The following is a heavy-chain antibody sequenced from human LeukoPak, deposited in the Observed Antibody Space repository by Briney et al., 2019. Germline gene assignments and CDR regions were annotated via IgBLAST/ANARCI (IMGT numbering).Heavy chain of an antibody. CDR3: ARDPNYTYDFWSGYYNWYFDL. CDR2: INPNTGGT. CDR1: GYTFTGYY. D-gene: IGHD3-3*01. J-gene: IGHJ2*01. V-gene: IGHV1-2*02. Sequence: GASVKVSCKASGYTFTGYYMHWVRQAPGQGLEWMGWINPNTGGTNYAQRFQGRVTMTRDTSISTAYMELTRLRPDDTALYYCARDPNYTYDFWSGYYNWYFDLWGRGTLVTVSS.